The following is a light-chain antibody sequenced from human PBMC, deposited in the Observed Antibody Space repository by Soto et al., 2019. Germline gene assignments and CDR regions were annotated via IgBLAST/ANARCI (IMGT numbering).Light chain of an antibody. CDR3: ATWDDSLHGHWV. J-gene: IGLJ3*02. CDR1: SSNIGSNT. CDR2: SNY. Sequence: QSVLTQPPSASGTPGQKVTISCSGSSSNIGSNTVTWYQQLPGTAPKLLIYSNYHRPSGVPDRFSGSKSGTSASLAISGLQYEDEADDYCATWDDSLHGHWVFGGGTKLTVL. V-gene: IGLV1-44*01.